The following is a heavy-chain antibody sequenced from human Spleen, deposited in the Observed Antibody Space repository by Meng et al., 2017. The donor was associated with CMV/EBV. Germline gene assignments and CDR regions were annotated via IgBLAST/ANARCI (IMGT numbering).Heavy chain of an antibody. Sequence: VLVVESGAGVKQPGPSVKVPRTASGGSFRSYAISWVRQAPGQGLGWVGGIIPIFGTANYAQKFQGRVTITADESTSTAYMELSSLRSEDTAVYYCAREGAHDYGDFDYWGQGTLVTVSS. J-gene: IGHJ4*02. CDR1: GGSFRSYA. CDR2: IIPIFGTA. V-gene: IGHV1-69*12. D-gene: IGHD4-17*01. CDR3: AREGAHDYGDFDY.